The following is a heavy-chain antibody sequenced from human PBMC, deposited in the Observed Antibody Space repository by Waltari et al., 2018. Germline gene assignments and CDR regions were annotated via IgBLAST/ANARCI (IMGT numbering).Heavy chain of an antibody. D-gene: IGHD1-26*01. CDR1: GCTFSSST. CDR2: IVPILGLT. J-gene: IGHJ3*01. V-gene: IGHV1-69*02. Sequence: QVQLVQSGAEVKKPGSSVKVSCKASGCTFSSSTVTWVRQAPGQGLDWMGRIVPILGLTYYAQSFQGRVTISADESTSTVYMELRSLTFEDSAVYYCATSQSGTYYDAIVVWGQGTKVT. CDR3: ATSQSGTYYDAIVV.